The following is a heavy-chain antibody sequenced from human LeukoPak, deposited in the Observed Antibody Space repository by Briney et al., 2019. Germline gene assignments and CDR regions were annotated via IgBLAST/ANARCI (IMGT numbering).Heavy chain of an antibody. J-gene: IGHJ5*02. CDR2: ISGSGGST. D-gene: IGHD3-3*01. V-gene: IGHV3-23*01. CDR1: GFTFSSYA. CDR3: VSITIFGVVHLNWFDP. Sequence: GGSLRLSCAASGFTFSSYAMSWVRQAPGKGLEWVSAISGSGGSTYYADSVKGRFTISRDNSKNTLYLQMNSLRAEDTAVYYCVSITIFGVVHLNWFDPWGQGTLVTVSS.